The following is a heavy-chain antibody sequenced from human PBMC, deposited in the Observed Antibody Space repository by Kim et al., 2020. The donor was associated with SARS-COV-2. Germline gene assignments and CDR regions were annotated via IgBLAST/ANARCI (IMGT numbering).Heavy chain of an antibody. CDR3: SRVDIVVVVVTEAGSWFD. J-gene: IGHJ5*02. V-gene: IGHV1-18*01. CDR1: GYTFDNFA. Sequence: ASVKVSCKASGYTFDNFAITWVRQAPGQGLEWMGSINVYNGKTDYAQKFQDRVTMTTDTSTETAFMELRSLTSDDTAVYYCSRVDIVVVVVTEAGSWFD. CDR2: INVYNGKT. D-gene: IGHD2-15*01.